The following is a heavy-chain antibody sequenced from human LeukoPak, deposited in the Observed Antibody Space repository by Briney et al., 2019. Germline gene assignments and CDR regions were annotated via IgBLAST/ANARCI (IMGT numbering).Heavy chain of an antibody. CDR2: IRSKAYGGTT. D-gene: IGHD4-11*01. CDR3: TRDRYSFDY. Sequence: QPGRSLRLSCIASGFAFGDYAMSWVRQAPGKGLEWVGFIRSKAYGGTTEYAASVKGRFTISRDDSKSIAYLQMNRLKTEDTAVYYCTRDRYSFDYWGQGTLVTVSS. J-gene: IGHJ4*02. CDR1: GFAFGDYA. V-gene: IGHV3-49*04.